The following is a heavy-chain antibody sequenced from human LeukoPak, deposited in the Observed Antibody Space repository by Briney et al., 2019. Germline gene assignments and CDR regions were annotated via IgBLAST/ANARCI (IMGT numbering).Heavy chain of an antibody. Sequence: GGSLRLSCAASGFTFSSYGMHWVRQAPGKGLEWVAVISYDGSNKYYADSVKGRFTISRDNSKNTLYLQMNSLRAEDTAVYYCAKVWGVIAVAGTLSYFDYWGQGTLVTVSS. D-gene: IGHD6-19*01. CDR3: AKVWGVIAVAGTLSYFDY. CDR2: ISYDGSNK. CDR1: GFTFSSYG. J-gene: IGHJ4*02. V-gene: IGHV3-30*18.